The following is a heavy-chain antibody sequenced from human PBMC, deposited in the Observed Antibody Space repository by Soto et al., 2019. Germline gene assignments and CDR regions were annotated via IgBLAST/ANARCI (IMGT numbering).Heavy chain of an antibody. CDR2: IKQDGSEK. CDR1: GFTFSSYW. J-gene: IGHJ5*01. Sequence: EVQLVESGGGLVQPGGSLRLSCAASGFTFSSYWMSWVRQAPGKGLEWVANIKQDGSEKYYVDSVKGRFTISRDNAKNSLYRQMHRRGAEAPALYYGDRGWDFGVAPPFHSWAGGTLVTVSS. D-gene: IGHD3-3*01. CDR3: DRGWDFGVAPPFHS. V-gene: IGHV3-7*05.